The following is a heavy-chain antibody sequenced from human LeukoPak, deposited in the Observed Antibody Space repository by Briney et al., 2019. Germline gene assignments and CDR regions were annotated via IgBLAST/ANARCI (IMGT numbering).Heavy chain of an antibody. Sequence: GGSLGLSCAASGFTFSSYGMHWVRQAPGKGLEWVAVISYDGSYKQYAYSVKGRFTISRDNAKNSLYLQMNSLRAEDTAVYYCARVKGSSSWYPDYWGQGTLVTVSS. CDR1: GFTFSSYG. V-gene: IGHV3-30*03. CDR2: ISYDGSYK. D-gene: IGHD6-13*01. J-gene: IGHJ4*02. CDR3: ARVKGSSSWYPDY.